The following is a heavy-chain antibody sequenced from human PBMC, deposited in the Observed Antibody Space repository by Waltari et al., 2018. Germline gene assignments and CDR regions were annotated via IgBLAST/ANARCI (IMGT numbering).Heavy chain of an antibody. J-gene: IGHJ4*02. CDR1: GFTFRGHR. D-gene: IGHD3-16*01. CDR3: ARNSKDWRSDGGLDY. V-gene: IGHV3-74*01. CDR2: SNREGSST. Sequence: EVQLVESGGGLVQPGGSLRLSCAAYGFTFRGHRMHWVRQAPGKGLVWVSRSNREGSSTSYADFVKGRFTISRDNAKNTLYLQMNSLRAEDTAVYYCARNSKDWRSDGGLDYWGQGTLVTVSS.